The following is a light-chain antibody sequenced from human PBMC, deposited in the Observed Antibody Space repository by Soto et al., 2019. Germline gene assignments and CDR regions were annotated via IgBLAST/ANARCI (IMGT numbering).Light chain of an antibody. CDR3: HQYASSPLT. CDR2: GAS. V-gene: IGKV3-20*01. Sequence: EIVLTQSPGTLSLSPGERATLSCRASQSVGSNYLAWYQQTPGQAPRLLIHGASTRATGIPDRFSGSGSGTDFTLTLSRLVSEDSAVYYCHQYASSPLTFGQGTRLEIK. J-gene: IGKJ5*01. CDR1: QSVGSNY.